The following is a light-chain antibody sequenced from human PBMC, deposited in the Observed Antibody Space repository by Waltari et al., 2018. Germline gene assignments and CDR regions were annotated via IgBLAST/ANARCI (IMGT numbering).Light chain of an antibody. CDR1: QSLAIY. V-gene: IGKV1-39*01. CDR2: AVS. Sequence: DIQMTQSPSSLSASVGDRVNITCRASQSLAIYLNWYQQKPGKAPTLLIYAVSSLQSWVPSRFSGSGSGADFTLTISSLQYEDVGNYYCQQSYNTPRTFGQGTRVEIK. J-gene: IGKJ1*01. CDR3: QQSYNTPRT.